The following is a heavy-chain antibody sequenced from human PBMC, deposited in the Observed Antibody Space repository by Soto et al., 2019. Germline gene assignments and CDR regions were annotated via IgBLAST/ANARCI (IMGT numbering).Heavy chain of an antibody. Sequence: SETLSLTCAVYGGSFSGYYWSWIRQPPGKGLEWIGEINHSGSTNYNPSLMSRVTISVDTSKNQFSLKMSSVTAADTAVYYCARRWSSFYGMDVWGQGTTVTVSS. CDR3: ARRWSSFYGMDV. CDR1: GGSFSGYY. J-gene: IGHJ6*02. V-gene: IGHV4-34*01. CDR2: INHSGST. D-gene: IGHD3-3*01.